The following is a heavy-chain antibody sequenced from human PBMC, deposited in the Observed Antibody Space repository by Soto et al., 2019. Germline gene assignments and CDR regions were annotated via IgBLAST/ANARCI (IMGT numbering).Heavy chain of an antibody. J-gene: IGHJ4*02. Sequence: ASVKVSCKASGYTFTSYGISWVRQAPGQGLEWMGWISAYNGNTNYAQKLQGRVTMTTDTSTSTAYMELRSLRSDDTAVYYCARDLSRYSSGWYGDFRDYRCQGTLVTVSS. D-gene: IGHD6-19*01. CDR3: ARDLSRYSSGWYGDFRDY. V-gene: IGHV1-18*01. CDR2: ISAYNGNT. CDR1: GYTFTSYG.